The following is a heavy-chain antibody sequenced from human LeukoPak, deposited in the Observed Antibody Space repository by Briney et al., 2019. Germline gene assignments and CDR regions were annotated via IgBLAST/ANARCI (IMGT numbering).Heavy chain of an antibody. CDR1: GFTFSSYS. Sequence: VGSLRLSCAASGFTFSSYSMNWVRQAPGKGLEWVSSISSSSSYIYYADSVKGRFTISRDNAKNSLYLQMNSLRAEDTAVYYCAREGYSYGIPHDYWGQGTLVTVSS. CDR2: ISSSSSYI. D-gene: IGHD5-18*01. J-gene: IGHJ4*02. CDR3: AREGYSYGIPHDY. V-gene: IGHV3-21*01.